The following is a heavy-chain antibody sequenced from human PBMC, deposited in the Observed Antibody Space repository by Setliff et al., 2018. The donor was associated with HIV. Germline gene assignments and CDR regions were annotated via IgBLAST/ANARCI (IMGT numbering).Heavy chain of an antibody. CDR3: SRGPPFDR. J-gene: IGHJ2*01. V-gene: IGHV4-59*08. Sequence: PSETLSLTCNVSSGSVNNYWWTWIRQPPGKGLEWIGYIYYSGATEYNPSLKSRVTVSVDTSQNQFSLKLTSVTAADTATYFCSRGPPFDRWGRGTLVTVSS. CDR1: SGSVNNYW. CDR2: IYYSGAT.